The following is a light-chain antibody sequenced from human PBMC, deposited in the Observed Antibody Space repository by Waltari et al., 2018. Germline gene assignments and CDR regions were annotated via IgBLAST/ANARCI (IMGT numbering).Light chain of an antibody. CDR3: LQYSNYSWT. CDR2: KAA. Sequence: DVQLTQSPSTLSASVGDRVTLTCRASQSISSWLAWYQKKPGQAPQVLIYKAATLQIGVPSRFCGSGSGTEFPLTIDSLQPDDVATYYCLQYSNYSWTFGQGTKVEIK. J-gene: IGKJ1*01. V-gene: IGKV1-5*03. CDR1: QSISSW.